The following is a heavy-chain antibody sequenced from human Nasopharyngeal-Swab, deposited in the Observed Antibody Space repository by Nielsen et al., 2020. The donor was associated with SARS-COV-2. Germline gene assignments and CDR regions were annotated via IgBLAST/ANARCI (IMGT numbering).Heavy chain of an antibody. J-gene: IGHJ6*02. Sequence: VRQAPGKGLEWVAVIWYDGSNKYYADSVKGRFTISRDNSKNTLYLQMNSLRAEDTAVYYCARGSDVVRWQQPLYKYYYYGMDVWGQGTTVTVSS. V-gene: IGHV3-33*01. CDR2: IWYDGSNK. CDR3: ARGSDVVRWQQPLYKYYYYGMDV. D-gene: IGHD5-24*01.